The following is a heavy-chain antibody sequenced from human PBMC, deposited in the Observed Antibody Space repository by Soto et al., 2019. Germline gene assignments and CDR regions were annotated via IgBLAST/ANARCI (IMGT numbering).Heavy chain of an antibody. D-gene: IGHD3-22*01. J-gene: IGHJ6*02. Sequence: EVQLLESGGGLVQPGGSLRLSCAASGFTFSSHAMSWVRQAPGKGLEWGSGISGSGSSTYYADSVKGRFTISRDNSKNTLDLQMDSLRAEDRAVYYCAKSPAGRDDSSCSFLCDFGMDVWGQGTTVTVSS. CDR2: ISGSGSST. V-gene: IGHV3-23*01. CDR1: GFTFSSHA. CDR3: AKSPAGRDDSSCSFLCDFGMDV.